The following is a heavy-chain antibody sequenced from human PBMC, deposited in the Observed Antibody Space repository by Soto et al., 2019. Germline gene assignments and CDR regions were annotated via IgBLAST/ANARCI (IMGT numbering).Heavy chain of an antibody. CDR2: IYHSGST. J-gene: IGHJ4*02. Sequence: SETLSLTCAVSGGSISSGGYSWSWIRQPPGKGLEWIGYIYHSGSTYYNPSLKSRVTISVDRSKNQFSLKLSSVTAANTAVYYCARGYCSGGSCYFDYWGQGTLVTVSS. CDR1: GGSISSGGYS. V-gene: IGHV4-30-2*01. D-gene: IGHD2-15*01. CDR3: ARGYCSGGSCYFDY.